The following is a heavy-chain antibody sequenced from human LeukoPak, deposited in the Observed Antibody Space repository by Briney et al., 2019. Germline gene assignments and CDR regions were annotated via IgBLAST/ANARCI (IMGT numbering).Heavy chain of an antibody. CDR2: ISSNGGST. CDR3: ARRRPYYYMDV. Sequence: PGGSLRLSCAASGFTFSSYAMHWVRQAPGKGLEYVSAISSNGGSTYYANSVKGRFTISRDNSKNTLYLQMGSLRAEDMAVYYCARRRPYYYMDVWGKGTTVTVPS. V-gene: IGHV3-64*01. D-gene: IGHD5-24*01. J-gene: IGHJ6*03. CDR1: GFTFSSYA.